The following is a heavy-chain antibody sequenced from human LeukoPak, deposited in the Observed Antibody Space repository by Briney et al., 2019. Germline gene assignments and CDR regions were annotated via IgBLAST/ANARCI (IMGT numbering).Heavy chain of an antibody. CDR1: GFTFSSYC. CDR2: INSDESRT. D-gene: IGHD2-15*01. Sequence: QSGGSLRLSCAASGFTFSSYCMHGVRQAPGRGLVWLSRINSDESRTSNADSVKGRFTIPRDKHKNTPNLQMNSLRAEDTAVYYCARESFRYCSGGSCPFSYWGQGTLVTVSS. CDR3: ARESFRYCSGGSCPFSY. J-gene: IGHJ4*02. V-gene: IGHV3-74*01.